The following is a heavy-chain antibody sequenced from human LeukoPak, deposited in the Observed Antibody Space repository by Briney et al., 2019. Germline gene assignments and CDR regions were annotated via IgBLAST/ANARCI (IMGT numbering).Heavy chain of an antibody. J-gene: IGHJ4*02. Sequence: SETLSLTCTVSGGSISSYYWSWIRQPPGKGLEWIGYIYYSGSTNYNPSLKSRVTISVDTSKNQFSLKLSSVTAADTAVYYCAREGDYYDSSGYYSIFDYWGQGTLVTVSS. V-gene: IGHV4-59*01. D-gene: IGHD3-22*01. CDR3: AREGDYYDSSGYYSIFDY. CDR1: GGSISSYY. CDR2: IYYSGST.